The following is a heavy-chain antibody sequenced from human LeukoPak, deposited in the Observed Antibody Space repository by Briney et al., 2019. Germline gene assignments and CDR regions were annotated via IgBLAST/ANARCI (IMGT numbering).Heavy chain of an antibody. Sequence: SETLSLTCTVSGGSIISSNYYWGWIRQPPGNGLECIGYIYYSGITYYNPSLKSRVTISVDTSQNQFSLRLSSVTAADTAVYYCARHMGSGWPLFDYWGQGTLVTVSS. V-gene: IGHV4-39*07. CDR3: ARHMGSGWPLFDY. J-gene: IGHJ4*02. D-gene: IGHD6-19*01. CDR1: GGSIISSNYY. CDR2: IYYSGIT.